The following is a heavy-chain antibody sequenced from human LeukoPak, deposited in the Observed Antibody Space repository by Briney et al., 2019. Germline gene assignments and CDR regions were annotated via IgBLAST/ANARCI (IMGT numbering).Heavy chain of an antibody. J-gene: IGHJ3*02. CDR3: AREMTGYYTVAFDI. D-gene: IGHD3-9*01. CDR1: GYTFTSYD. CDR2: MNPNSGNT. Sequence: ASVKVSCKASGYTFTSYDINWVRQATGQGLEWMGWMNPNSGNTGYAQKFQGRVTMTRNTSISTAYMELSSLRSGDTAVYYCAREMTGYYTVAFDIWGQGTMVTVSS. V-gene: IGHV1-8*01.